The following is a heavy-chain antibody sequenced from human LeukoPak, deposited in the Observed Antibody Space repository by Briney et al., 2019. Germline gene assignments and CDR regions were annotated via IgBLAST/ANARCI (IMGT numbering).Heavy chain of an antibody. CDR3: ARERVVPAATSDAFDI. V-gene: IGHV4-34*01. J-gene: IGHJ3*02. CDR1: GGSFSGYY. D-gene: IGHD2-2*01. Sequence: SETLSLTCAVYGGSFSGYYWSWIRQPPGKGLEWIGEINHSGSTNYNPSLKSRVTISVDTSKNQFSLKLSSVTAADTAVYYCARERVVPAATSDAFDIWGQGTMVTVSS. CDR2: INHSGST.